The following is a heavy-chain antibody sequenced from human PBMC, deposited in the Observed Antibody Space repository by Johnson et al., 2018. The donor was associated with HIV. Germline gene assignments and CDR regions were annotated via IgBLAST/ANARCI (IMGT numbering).Heavy chain of an antibody. CDR3: ARGAPWSGSDAFDI. V-gene: IGHV3-20*03. D-gene: IGHD3-3*01. CDR1: GFTFDDYG. CDR2: INWNGGST. Sequence: SGFTFDDYGMSWVRQAPGKGLEWVSGINWNGGSTGYADSVKGRFTISRDNAKNSLYLQMSSLRAEDTALYYCARGAPWSGSDAFDIWGQGTMVTVSS. J-gene: IGHJ3*02.